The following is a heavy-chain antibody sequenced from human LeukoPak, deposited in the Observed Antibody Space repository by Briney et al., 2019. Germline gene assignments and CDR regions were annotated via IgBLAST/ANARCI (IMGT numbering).Heavy chain of an antibody. CDR3: AREKDANFDY. V-gene: IGHV3-66*01. CDR1: GFTVSSNY. CDR2: IYSGGST. J-gene: IGHJ4*02. Sequence: PGGSLRLSCAASGFTVSSNYMSWVRQAPGKGLEWVSVIYSGGSTYYADSVKGRFTISRDNSRNTLYLQMNSLRAEDTAVYYCAREKDANFDYWGQGTLVTVSS.